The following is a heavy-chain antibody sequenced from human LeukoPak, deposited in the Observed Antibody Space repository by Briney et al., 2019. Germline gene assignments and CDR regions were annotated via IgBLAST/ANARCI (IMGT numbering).Heavy chain of an antibody. J-gene: IGHJ4*02. D-gene: IGHD3-3*01. V-gene: IGHV3-23*01. CDR3: AKDFTIFGVVIGFDY. CDR2: ISGSGGST. CDR1: GFTVSSNY. Sequence: GGSLRLSCAASGFTVSSNYMSWVRQAPGKGLEWVSAISGSGGSTYYADSVKGRFTISRDNSKNTLYLQMNSLRAEDTAVYYCAKDFTIFGVVIGFDYWGQGTLVTVSS.